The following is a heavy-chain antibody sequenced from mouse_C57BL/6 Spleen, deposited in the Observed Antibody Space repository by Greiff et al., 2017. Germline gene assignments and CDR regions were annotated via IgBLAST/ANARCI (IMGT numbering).Heavy chain of an antibody. Sequence: VQLQQSGPGLVQPSQSLSITCTVSGFSLTSYGVHWVRQPPGKGLEWLGVIWSGGSTDYNAAFIFRLGISKDNSKSKVFFKMNSLQADDTAIYYGAAYDYDGSWFAYWGQGTLVTVSA. D-gene: IGHD2-4*01. CDR2: IWSGGST. CDR3: AAYDYDGSWFAY. V-gene: IGHV2-4*01. CDR1: GFSLTSYG. J-gene: IGHJ3*01.